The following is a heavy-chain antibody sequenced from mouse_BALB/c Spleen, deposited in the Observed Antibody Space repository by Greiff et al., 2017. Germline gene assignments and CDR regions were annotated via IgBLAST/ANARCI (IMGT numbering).Heavy chain of an antibody. J-gene: IGHJ3*01. CDR2: ISSGGSYT. V-gene: IGHV5-9-4*01. CDR1: GFTFSSYA. Sequence: DVMLVESGGGLVKPGGSLKLSCAASGFTFSSYAMSWVRQSPEKRLEWVAEISSGGSYTYYPDTVTGRFTISRDNAKNTLYLEMSSLRSEDTAMYYCAIYYEGFAYWGQGTLVTVSA. CDR3: AIYYEGFAY. D-gene: IGHD2-4*01.